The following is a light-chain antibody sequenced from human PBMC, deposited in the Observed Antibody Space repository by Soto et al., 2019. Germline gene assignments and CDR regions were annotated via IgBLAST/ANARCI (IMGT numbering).Light chain of an antibody. CDR1: SGHSSYS. Sequence: QPVLTQSPSASASLGASVKLPCTLSSGHSSYSIAWHQQQPDKGPRYLMKVNSDDSHNKGDGIPDRFSGSSSGAERYLTIASLQSEDEADYYCQTGDTGIQVFGGGTKLTVL. V-gene: IGLV4-69*01. CDR3: QTGDTGIQV. CDR2: VNSDDSH. J-gene: IGLJ2*01.